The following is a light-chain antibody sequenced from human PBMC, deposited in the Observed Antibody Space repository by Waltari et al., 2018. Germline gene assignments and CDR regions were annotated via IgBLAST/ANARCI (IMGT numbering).Light chain of an antibody. V-gene: IGLV2-14*01. Sequence: QSALTQPASVSGSPGQSITIPCTGTSSDVGDNNHFSWYQQHPGKAPKPLIYDVSNWPSGGSHPFSGSKADHTGSPTISGLQAEDEADYWCSSFTSTNPYGFGTGTKVNVL. J-gene: IGLJ1*01. CDR3: SSFTSTNPYG. CDR2: DVS. CDR1: SSDVGDNNH.